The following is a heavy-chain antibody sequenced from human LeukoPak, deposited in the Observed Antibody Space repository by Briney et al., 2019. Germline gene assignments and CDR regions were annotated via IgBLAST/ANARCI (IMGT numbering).Heavy chain of an antibody. CDR3: ARSYSNWGNSYYYYYYMDV. CDR1: GGSFSGYY. CDR2: INHSGST. Sequence: SETLSLTCAVYGGSFSGYYWSWIRQPPGKGLEWIGEINHSGSTNYNPSLKSRVTISVDTSKNQFSLKLSSVTAADTAVYYCARSYSNWGNSYYYYYYMDVWGKGTTVTVSS. J-gene: IGHJ6*03. V-gene: IGHV4-34*01. D-gene: IGHD4-11*01.